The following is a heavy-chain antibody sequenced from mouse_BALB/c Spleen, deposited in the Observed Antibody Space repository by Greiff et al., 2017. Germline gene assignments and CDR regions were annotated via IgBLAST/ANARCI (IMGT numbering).Heavy chain of an antibody. V-gene: IGHV5-12-2*01. CDR2: ISNGGGST. CDR3: ARQSYFDY. CDR1: GFTFSSYT. Sequence: EVQRVESGGGLVQPGGSLKLSCAASGFTFSSYTMSWVRQTPEKRLEWVAYISNGGGSTYYPDTVKGRFTISRDNAKNTLYLQMSSLKSEDTAMYYCARQSYFDYWGQGTTLTVSS. J-gene: IGHJ2*01.